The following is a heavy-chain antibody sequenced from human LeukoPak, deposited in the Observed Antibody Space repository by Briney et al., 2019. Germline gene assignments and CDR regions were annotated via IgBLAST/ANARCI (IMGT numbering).Heavy chain of an antibody. V-gene: IGHV1-24*01. CDR1: GYTLTELS. J-gene: IGHJ4*02. CDR2: FDPEDGET. D-gene: IGHD3/OR15-3a*01. CDR3: ATVAPEDYYFDY. Sequence: ASVKVSCKVSGYTLTELSMHWVRQAPGKGLEWMGGFDPEDGETIYAQKSQGRVAMTEDTSTDTAYMELSSLRSEDTAVYYCATVAPEDYYFDYWGQGTLVTVSS.